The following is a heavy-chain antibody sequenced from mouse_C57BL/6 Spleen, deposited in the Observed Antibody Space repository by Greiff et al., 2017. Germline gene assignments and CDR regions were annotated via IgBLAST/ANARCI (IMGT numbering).Heavy chain of an antibody. D-gene: IGHD2-4*01. J-gene: IGHJ3*01. CDR3: ARGGYDYSFAY. Sequence: VQLQQSGPELVKPGASVKIPCKASGYTFTDYNMDWVKQSHGKSLEWIGDINPNNGGTIYNQKFKGKATLTVDKSSSTAYMELRSLTSEDTAVYYCARGGYDYSFAYWGQGTLVTVSA. V-gene: IGHV1-18*01. CDR1: GYTFTDYN. CDR2: INPNNGGT.